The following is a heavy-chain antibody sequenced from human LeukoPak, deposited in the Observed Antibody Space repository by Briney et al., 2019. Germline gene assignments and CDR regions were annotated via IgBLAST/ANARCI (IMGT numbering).Heavy chain of an antibody. J-gene: IGHJ3*02. CDR2: ISYDGSNK. D-gene: IGHD1-26*01. V-gene: IGHV3-30-3*01. Sequence: VQPGRSLRLSCAASGFTFSSYAMHWVRQAPGKGLEWVAVISYDGSNKYYADSVKGRFTISRDNSKNTLYLQMNSLRAEDTAVYYCARPGATLMIHAFDIWGQGTMVTVSS. CDR3: ARPGATLMIHAFDI. CDR1: GFTFSSYA.